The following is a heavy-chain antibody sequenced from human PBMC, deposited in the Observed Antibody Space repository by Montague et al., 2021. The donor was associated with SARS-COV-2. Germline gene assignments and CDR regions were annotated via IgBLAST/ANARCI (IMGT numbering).Heavy chain of an antibody. CDR3: ARCRDGYKSGRYFDY. D-gene: IGHD5-24*01. Sequence: PALVKPTQTLTLTCTFSGFSLSTSVMSVSWIRQPPGKALEWLARIDWVDYEFYSTSLKTRLTISKDTSKNQVVLTMTNMDPVDTATYYCARCRDGYKSGRYFDYWGQGTLVTVSS. J-gene: IGHJ4*02. V-gene: IGHV2-70*17. CDR1: GFSLSTSVMS. CDR2: IDWVDYE.